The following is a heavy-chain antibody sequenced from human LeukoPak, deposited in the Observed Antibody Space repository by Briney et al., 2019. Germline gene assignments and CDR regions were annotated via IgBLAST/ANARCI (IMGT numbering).Heavy chain of an antibody. D-gene: IGHD3-22*01. CDR2: IRYDGSNK. CDR1: GFTFSSYG. Sequence: PGGSLRLSCAASGFTFSSYGMHWVRRAPGKGLEGVAFIRYDGSNKYYADSVKGRFTISRDNSKNTLYLQMNSLRAEDTAVYYCAKDGPYYDSSGYYPAFDYWGQGTLVTVSS. J-gene: IGHJ4*02. V-gene: IGHV3-30*02. CDR3: AKDGPYYDSSGYYPAFDY.